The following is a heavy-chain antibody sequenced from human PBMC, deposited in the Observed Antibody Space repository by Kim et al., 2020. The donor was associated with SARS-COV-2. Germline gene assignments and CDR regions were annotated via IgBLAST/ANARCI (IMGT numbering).Heavy chain of an antibody. Sequence: SETLSLTCTVSGGSISSSSYYWGWIRQPPGKGLEWIGSIYYSGSTYYNPSLKSRVTISVDTSKNQFSLKLSSVTAADTAVYYCARPPGDTLRGVGVFDIWGQGTMVTVSS. CDR2: IYYSGST. D-gene: IGHD3-16*01. V-gene: IGHV4-39*01. J-gene: IGHJ3*02. CDR3: ARPPGDTLRGVGVFDI. CDR1: GGSISSSSYY.